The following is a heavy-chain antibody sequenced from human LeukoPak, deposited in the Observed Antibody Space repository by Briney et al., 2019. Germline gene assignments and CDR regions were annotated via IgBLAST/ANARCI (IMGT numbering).Heavy chain of an antibody. D-gene: IGHD3-10*01. V-gene: IGHV4-39*07. J-gene: IGHJ4*02. CDR3: ARDHDYSYGSGYY. CDR2: IYYSGNT. Sequence: SETLSLTCTVSGGSISSRSYYWGWIRQPPGKGLEWIGSIYYSGNTHYNPSLKSRVTISVDTSKNQFSLKVTSVTAADTAVYYCARDHDYSYGSGYYWGQGTLVTVSS. CDR1: GGSISSRSYY.